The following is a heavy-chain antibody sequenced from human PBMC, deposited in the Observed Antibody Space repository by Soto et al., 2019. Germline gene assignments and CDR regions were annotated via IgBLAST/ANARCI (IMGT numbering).Heavy chain of an antibody. D-gene: IGHD3-22*01. CDR2: ISYDGSNK. CDR3: AKDLYYYDSSGYYY. CDR1: GFTFSSYG. J-gene: IGHJ4*02. Sequence: QVQLVESGGGVVQPGRSLRLSCAASGFTFSSYGMHWVRQAPGKGLEWVAVISYDGSNKYYADSVKGRFTISRDNSKNTLYLQMNSLRAEDTAVYYCAKDLYYYDSSGYYYWGQGTLVTVSS. V-gene: IGHV3-30*18.